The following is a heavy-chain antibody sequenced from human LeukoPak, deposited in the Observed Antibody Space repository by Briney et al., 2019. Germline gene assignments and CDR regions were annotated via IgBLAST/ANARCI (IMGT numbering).Heavy chain of an antibody. CDR1: GYTLTELS. J-gene: IGHJ4*02. Sequence: ASVKVSCKVSGYTLTELSMHWVRQAPGKGLEWMGGFDPVDGETIYAQKFQGRVTMTEDTSTDTAYMELSSLRSEDTAVYYCATLPAAMKFSIDYWGQGTLVTVSS. D-gene: IGHD2-2*01. CDR3: ATLPAAMKFSIDY. V-gene: IGHV1-24*01. CDR2: FDPVDGET.